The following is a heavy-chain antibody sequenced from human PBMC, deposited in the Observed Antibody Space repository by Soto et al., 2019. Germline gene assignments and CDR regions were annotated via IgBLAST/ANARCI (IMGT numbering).Heavy chain of an antibody. CDR1: GGSISSYY. Sequence: SETLSLICTVSGGSISSYYWSWIRQPPRKGLEWIGYIYYSGSTNYNPSLKSRVTISVDTSKNQFSLKLSSVTAADTAVYYCARGRGSGSSFYYYGMDVWGQGTTVTVSS. J-gene: IGHJ6*02. D-gene: IGHD3-10*01. CDR2: IYYSGST. CDR3: ARGRGSGSSFYYYGMDV. V-gene: IGHV4-59*01.